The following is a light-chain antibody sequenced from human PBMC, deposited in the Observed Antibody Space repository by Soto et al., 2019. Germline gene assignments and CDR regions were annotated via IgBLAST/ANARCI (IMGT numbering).Light chain of an antibody. Sequence: EIVLTQSPATLSLSPGERATLSCRASQSVSSSLGWYQQKPGQLPRLLIYEASNRATGIPARFSGSGSGTDFTLTISSLETEDFAVYYCQQRRDWPLTFGGGTKVEIK. V-gene: IGKV3-11*01. J-gene: IGKJ4*01. CDR2: EAS. CDR1: QSVSSS. CDR3: QQRRDWPLT.